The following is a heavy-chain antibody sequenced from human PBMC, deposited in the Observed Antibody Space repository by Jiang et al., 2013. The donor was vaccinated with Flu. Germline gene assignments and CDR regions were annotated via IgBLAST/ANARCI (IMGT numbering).Heavy chain of an antibody. J-gene: IGHJ5*02. CDR2: INAGNGNT. CDR3: ARGLRGTGIAVAGTLGWFDP. V-gene: IGHV1-3*01. Sequence: SGAEVKKPGASVKVSCKASGYTFTSYAMHWVRQAPGQRLEWMGWINAGNGNTKYSQKFQGRVTITRDTSASTAYMELSSLRSEDTAVYYCARGLRGTGIAVAGTLGWFDPWGQGTLVTVSS. CDR1: GYTFTSYA. D-gene: IGHD6-19*01.